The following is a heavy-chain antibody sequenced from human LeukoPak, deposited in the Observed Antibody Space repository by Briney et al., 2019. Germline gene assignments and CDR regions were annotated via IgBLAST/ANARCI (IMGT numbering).Heavy chain of an antibody. CDR1: GYTFTCYY. CDR3: ARDVTVYSSRVESYNWFDT. J-gene: IGHJ5*02. CDR2: INPHSART. V-gene: IGHV1-2*02. D-gene: IGHD5-18*01. Sequence: ASVKVSCKASGYTFTCYYMHWVRQAPGQGLEWMGWINPHSARTNYAQKIQDRVSMTRDTSISTAYMEVSRLRSDDTAVYYCARDVTVYSSRVESYNWFDTWGQGTLVTVSS.